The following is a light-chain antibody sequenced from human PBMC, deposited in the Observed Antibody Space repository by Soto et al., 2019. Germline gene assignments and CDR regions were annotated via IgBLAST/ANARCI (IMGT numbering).Light chain of an antibody. CDR3: QQYNTWPPGT. CDR2: GAS. J-gene: IGKJ1*01. V-gene: IGKV3-15*01. CDR1: QSVSSN. Sequence: EIVMTQSPATLSVSPGERATLSCRASQSVSSNFAWYQQKPCQAPRLLIYGASTRATGIPARFSGSGSGTEFTLTISSLQSEDFAVYYCQQYNTWPPGTFGQGTKVEIK.